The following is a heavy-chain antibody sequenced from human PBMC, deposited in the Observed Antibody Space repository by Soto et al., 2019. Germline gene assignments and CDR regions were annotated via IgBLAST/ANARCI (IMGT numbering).Heavy chain of an antibody. CDR1: GGSFSGYY. D-gene: IGHD3-10*01. J-gene: IGHJ5*02. V-gene: IGHV4-34*01. CDR2: INHSGST. Sequence: PSETLSLTCAVYGGSFSGYYWSWIRQPPGKGLEWIGEINHSGSTNYNPSLKSRVTISVDTSKNQFSLKLSSVTAADTAVYYCARKMGRITMVRGVIYHNNWFDPWGQGTLVTVSS. CDR3: ARKMGRITMVRGVIYHNNWFDP.